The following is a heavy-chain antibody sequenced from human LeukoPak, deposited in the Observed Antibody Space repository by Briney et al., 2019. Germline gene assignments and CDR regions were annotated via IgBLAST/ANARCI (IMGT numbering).Heavy chain of an antibody. CDR3: ARENYYDSSGYSLDY. CDR1: GYTFTSYG. CDR2: ISAYNGNT. D-gene: IGHD3-22*01. V-gene: IGHV1-18*01. Sequence: ASVKVSCKASGYTFTSYGISWVRQAPGQGLEWMGWISAYNGNTNYAQKLQGRVTMTTDTSASTAYMELRSLRSDDTAVYYCARENYYDSSGYSLDYWGQGTLVTVSS. J-gene: IGHJ4*02.